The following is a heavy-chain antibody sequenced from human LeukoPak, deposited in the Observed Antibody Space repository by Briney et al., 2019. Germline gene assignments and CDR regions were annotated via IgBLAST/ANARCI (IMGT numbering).Heavy chain of an antibody. CDR1: GFTFSSYA. CDR2: ISYDGSNK. Sequence: GGSLRLSCAASGFTFSSYAMHWVRQAPGKGLEWVAVISYDGSNKYYADSVKGRFTISRDNSKNTLYLQMNSLRAEDTAVYYCARGYYYDSSGHWDYWGQGTLVTVSS. J-gene: IGHJ4*02. V-gene: IGHV3-30-3*01. D-gene: IGHD3-22*01. CDR3: ARGYYYDSSGHWDY.